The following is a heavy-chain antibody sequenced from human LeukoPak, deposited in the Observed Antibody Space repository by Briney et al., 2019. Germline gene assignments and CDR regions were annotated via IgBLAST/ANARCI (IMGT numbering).Heavy chain of an antibody. J-gene: IGHJ4*02. CDR1: GYTLTSYY. CDR3: ARGTLRYFDF. CDR2: INPSGGSTT. V-gene: IGHV1-46*01. Sequence: GASVKDACKASGYTLTSYYMHWVRQAPGQGPEWMGVINPSGGSTTSDAQKIQGRVTMTRDTSMSTVTMELSSLRSEDTAVYYCARGTLRYFDFWGQGTLVTVT. D-gene: IGHD3-9*01.